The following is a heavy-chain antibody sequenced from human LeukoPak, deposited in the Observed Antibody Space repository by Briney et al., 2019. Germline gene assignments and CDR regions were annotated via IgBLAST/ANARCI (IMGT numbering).Heavy chain of an antibody. CDR2: VSYEGTIK. J-gene: IGHJ5*01. Sequence: GGSLRLSCAASGFAFSNFAMHWVRQAPGKGLEWVAVVSYEGTIKYYADSAKGRFSISRDNSANIISLQMNNLTTEDTAAYYCAREKFDSWGQGTLVAVSP. V-gene: IGHV3-30*14. CDR1: GFAFSNFA. CDR3: AREKFDS.